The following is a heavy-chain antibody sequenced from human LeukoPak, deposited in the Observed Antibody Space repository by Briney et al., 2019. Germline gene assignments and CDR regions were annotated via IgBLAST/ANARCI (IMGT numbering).Heavy chain of an antibody. J-gene: IGHJ4*02. Sequence: GGSLRLSCAASGFTFSSYGMHWVRQAPGKGLEWVAFIRYDGSNKYYADSVKGRFTISRDNSKNTLYLQMNSLRAEDTAVYYCARDRYSGSYWGYYFDYWGQGTLVTVSS. D-gene: IGHD1-26*01. CDR2: IRYDGSNK. V-gene: IGHV3-30*02. CDR1: GFTFSSYG. CDR3: ARDRYSGSYWGYYFDY.